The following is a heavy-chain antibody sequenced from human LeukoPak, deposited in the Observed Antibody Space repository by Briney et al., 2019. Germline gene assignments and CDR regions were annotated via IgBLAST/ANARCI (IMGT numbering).Heavy chain of an antibody. CDR2: INPSSGGT. CDR3: ARGYSYGYVAFDI. J-gene: IGHJ3*02. Sequence: GASVKISCKASGYSFTGHYMHWVRQAPGQGLEWMGWINPSSGGTNYAQKFQGSVTMTGDTSISTAYMELSRLTSDDTAVYYCARGYSYGYVAFDIWGQGTMVTVSS. D-gene: IGHD5-18*01. CDR1: GYSFTGHY. V-gene: IGHV1-2*02.